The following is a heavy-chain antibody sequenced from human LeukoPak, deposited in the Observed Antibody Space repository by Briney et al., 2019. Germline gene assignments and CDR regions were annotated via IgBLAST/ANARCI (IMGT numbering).Heavy chain of an antibody. Sequence: GGSLRLSCAASGFTFIDYSMSWIRQAPGKGLEWVSYISPTSDYTSYADSVKGRFTIFRDNAKNSLFLQMNSLRVEDTAVYYCVREGEYGGDYYWGQGAQVIVST. CDR1: GFTFIDYS. V-gene: IGHV3-11*05. CDR2: ISPTSDYT. D-gene: IGHD4-23*01. J-gene: IGHJ4*02. CDR3: VREGEYGGDYY.